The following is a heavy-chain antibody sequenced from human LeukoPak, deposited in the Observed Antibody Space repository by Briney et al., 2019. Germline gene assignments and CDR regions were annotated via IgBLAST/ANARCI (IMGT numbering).Heavy chain of an antibody. CDR2: IRYDGSNK. CDR1: GFTFSSYG. CDR3: AKDEVDVTGTVYYYYYYIDV. D-gene: IGHD1-7*01. V-gene: IGHV3-30*02. J-gene: IGHJ6*03. Sequence: GGCLRLSCAASGFTFSSYGMHWVRQAPGKGLEWVAFIRYDGSNKYYADSVKGRFTISRDNSKNTVYLQMNSLRAEDTAVYYCAKDEVDVTGTVYYYYYYIDVWGKGTTVTVSS.